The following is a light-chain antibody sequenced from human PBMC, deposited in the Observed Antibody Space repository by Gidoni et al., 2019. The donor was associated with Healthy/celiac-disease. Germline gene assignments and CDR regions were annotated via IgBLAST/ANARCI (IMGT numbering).Light chain of an antibody. CDR1: QSVSSY. J-gene: IGKJ2*01. CDR3: QQRSNWPYT. CDR2: DAS. Sequence: DIVLTQSPATLSLSPGERATLSCMASQSVSSYLAWYQQKPGQAPRLLIYDASNRATGIPARFSGSGSGTDFTLTISSLEPEDFAVYYCQQRSNWPYTFGQGTKLEIK. V-gene: IGKV3-11*01.